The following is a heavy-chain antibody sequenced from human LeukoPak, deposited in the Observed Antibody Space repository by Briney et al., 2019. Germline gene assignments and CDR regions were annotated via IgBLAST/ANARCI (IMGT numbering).Heavy chain of an antibody. CDR1: GGSISSSTFY. CDR2: PYYSGST. D-gene: IGHD6-6*01. Sequence: PSETLSLTCTVSGGSISSSTFYWGWIRQPPGKGLEWIGSPYYSGSTYYNPSLKSRVTISVDTSKNQFSLKLSSVTAADTAVYYCARDWGVTARPGYMDVWGKGTTVTVSS. V-gene: IGHV4-39*07. CDR3: ARDWGVTARPGYMDV. J-gene: IGHJ6*03.